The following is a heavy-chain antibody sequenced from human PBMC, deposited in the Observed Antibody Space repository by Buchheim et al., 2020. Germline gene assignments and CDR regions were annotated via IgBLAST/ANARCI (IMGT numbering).Heavy chain of an antibody. J-gene: IGHJ4*02. CDR1: GFTFSNYW. CDR2: IKEDGTEK. Sequence: EVKLVESGGRLVQPGGSLRLSCEASGFTFSNYWMSWVRQAPGRGLEVVANIKEDGTEKYYVDSVKGRFTISRDNAKMSVYLQMSTLRVDDTAVYYCTRPNWGSADYWGQGT. D-gene: IGHD7-27*01. V-gene: IGHV3-7*01. CDR3: TRPNWGSADY.